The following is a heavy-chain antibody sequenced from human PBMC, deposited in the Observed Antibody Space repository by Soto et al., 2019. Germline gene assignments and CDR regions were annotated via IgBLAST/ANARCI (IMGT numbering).Heavy chain of an antibody. J-gene: IGHJ4*02. CDR2: IWYDGSNK. CDR1: GFTFSSYG. V-gene: IGHV3-33*01. D-gene: IGHD5-18*01. CDR3: ARDHDTAIDY. Sequence: QVQLVESGGGVVQPGRSLRLSCAASGFTFSSYGTHWVRQAPGKGLEWVAVIWYDGSNKYYADSVKGRFTISRDNSKNTLYLQMNSLRAEDTAVYYCARDHDTAIDYWGQGTLVTVSS.